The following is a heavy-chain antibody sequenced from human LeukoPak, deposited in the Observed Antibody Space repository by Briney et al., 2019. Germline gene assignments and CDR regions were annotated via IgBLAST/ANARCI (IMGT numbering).Heavy chain of an antibody. Sequence: GGSLRLSCAASGFNFSSYWMSWVRQVPGKRLEWVANIEHDGGEKYHVDSVKGRFTISRDNAKSSVYLQMNSLRAEDTAVYYCARDRLWSQYWGQGTLVTVSS. J-gene: IGHJ1*01. CDR2: IEHDGGEK. CDR3: ARDRLWSQY. CDR1: GFNFSSYW. V-gene: IGHV3-7*01. D-gene: IGHD4/OR15-4a*01.